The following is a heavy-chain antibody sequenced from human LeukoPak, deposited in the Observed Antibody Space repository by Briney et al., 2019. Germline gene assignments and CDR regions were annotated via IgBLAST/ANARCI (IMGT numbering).Heavy chain of an antibody. CDR2: INPNSGGT. CDR3: ARGDYDFWSGYPFDY. CDR1: GYTFTGYY. D-gene: IGHD3-3*01. Sequence: ASVKVSCKASGYTFTGYYMHWVRQAPGQGLEWMGWINPNSGGTNYAQKFQGRVTMTRDVSISTAYMELSRLRSDDTAVYYCARGDYDFWSGYPFDYWGQGTLVTVSS. J-gene: IGHJ4*02. V-gene: IGHV1-2*02.